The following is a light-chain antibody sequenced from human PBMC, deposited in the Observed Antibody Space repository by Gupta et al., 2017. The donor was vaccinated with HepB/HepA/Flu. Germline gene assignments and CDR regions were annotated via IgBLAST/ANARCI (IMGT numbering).Light chain of an antibody. CDR1: QSVSRNY. CDR3: HQYGSSSS. Sequence: EIVLTQSPGSLSLSPGESATLSCRASQSVSRNYLAWYQQKPGQAPRLLIYGASSRATGIPDRFSGSGSGTDFTLTISRLEPEDFAVYYCHQYGSSSSFGQGTNLEIK. V-gene: IGKV3-20*01. J-gene: IGKJ2*04. CDR2: GAS.